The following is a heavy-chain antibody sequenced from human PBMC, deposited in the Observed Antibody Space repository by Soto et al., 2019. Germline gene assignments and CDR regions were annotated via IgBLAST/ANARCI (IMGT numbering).Heavy chain of an antibody. D-gene: IGHD3-10*01. CDR1: GYTFTNFG. V-gene: IGHV1-18*01. J-gene: IGHJ4*02. CDR2: ISAYNGNT. Sequence: QVQLVQSGAEVKKPGASVKVSCKTSGYTFTNFGLSWVRQAPGQGLEWMGWISAYNGNTNYAQNFQGRVTMTTDTXXXXXXXXLXXXXXXXXXXYYCARXXXPIDYWGQGTLVTVSS. CDR3: ARXXXPIDY.